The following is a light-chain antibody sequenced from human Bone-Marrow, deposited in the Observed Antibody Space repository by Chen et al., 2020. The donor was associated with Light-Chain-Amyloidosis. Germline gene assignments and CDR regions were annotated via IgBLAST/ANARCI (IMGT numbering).Light chain of an antibody. V-gene: IGLV3-25*03. J-gene: IGLJ2*01. CDR3: QSADSSGTYEVI. CDR2: RDT. Sequence: SYELTQPPSVSVSPGQTARITCSGDDLPTKYAYWYQQQPGQAPVLVIHRDTERPSWISERLTGSRSGTTATLTISGVQAEDEADYHWQSADSSGTYEVIFGGGTKLTVL. CDR1: DLPTKY.